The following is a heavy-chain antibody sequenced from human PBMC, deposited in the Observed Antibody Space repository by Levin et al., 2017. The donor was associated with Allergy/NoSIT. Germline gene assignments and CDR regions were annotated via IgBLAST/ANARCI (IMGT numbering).Heavy chain of an antibody. Sequence: SETLSLTCTVSGGSISSYYWSWIRQPPGKGLEWIGNIYNSESTNYNPSLNSRVTISLDTSENVLSLKVNSVTAADTAVYYCAQMTAVTTYAFDMWGQGTMVTVSS. V-gene: IGHV4-59*12. J-gene: IGHJ3*02. CDR3: AQMTAVTTYAFDM. CDR2: IYNSEST. D-gene: IGHD4-17*01. CDR1: GGSISSYY.